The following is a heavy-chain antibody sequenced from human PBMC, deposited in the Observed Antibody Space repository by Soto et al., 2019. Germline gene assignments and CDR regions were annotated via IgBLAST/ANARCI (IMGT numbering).Heavy chain of an antibody. D-gene: IGHD1-26*01. CDR3: ARVLSGSSLFDY. J-gene: IGHJ4*02. Sequence: SETLSLTCTVSGGSISSDYWSWVRQPPGKGLEGIGYICYSGESNYNHSLKSLVNTPVDTSKKQFSVKVRSVTSADTAVYYCARVLSGSSLFDYWGQGMLVTV. CDR2: ICYSGES. V-gene: IGHV4-59*01. CDR1: GGSISSDY.